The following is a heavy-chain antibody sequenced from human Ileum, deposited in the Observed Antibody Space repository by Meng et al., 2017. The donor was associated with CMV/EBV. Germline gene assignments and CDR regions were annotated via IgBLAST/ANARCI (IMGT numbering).Heavy chain of an antibody. CDR1: GFMFSSYW. J-gene: IGHJ4*02. CDR2: IKPDGTEG. CDR3: VRYFCTDASCSLFDY. Sequence: GESLKISCVASGFMFSSYWMSWVRQAPGKGLEWVAKIKPDGTEGYSVDSVKGRFTISRDNAKNSLYLQVNSLRDEDTAVYYCVRYFCTDASCSLFDYWGQGTLVTVSS. V-gene: IGHV3-7*01. D-gene: IGHD2-8*01.